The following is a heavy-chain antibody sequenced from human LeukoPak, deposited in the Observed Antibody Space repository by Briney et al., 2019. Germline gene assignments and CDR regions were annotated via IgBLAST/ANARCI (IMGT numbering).Heavy chain of an antibody. Sequence: GGSLRLSCAASGFTFSGFSMSWVRQTPTKGLEWVANIKQDGSERYYVDSVKGRFTISRDNAKNSLSLQMNNLRVEDTAVYYCARAGSHWHYVYWGQGTVVTVSS. CDR1: GFTFSGFS. CDR2: IKQDGSER. D-gene: IGHD3-10*01. CDR3: ARAGSHWHYVY. J-gene: IGHJ4*02. V-gene: IGHV3-7*01.